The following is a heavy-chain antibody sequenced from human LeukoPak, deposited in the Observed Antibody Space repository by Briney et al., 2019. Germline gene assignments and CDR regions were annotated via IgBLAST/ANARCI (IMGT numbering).Heavy chain of an antibody. Sequence: GGSLRLSCAASGFTFSSYSMNWVRQAPGKGLEWVSYISSSSSTIYYADSVKGRFTISRDTAKNSLYLQMNSLRAEDTAVYYCARDRLGDSSGYYYGYWGQGTLVTVSS. D-gene: IGHD3-22*01. CDR1: GFTFSSYS. CDR2: ISSSSSTI. V-gene: IGHV3-48*01. CDR3: ARDRLGDSSGYYYGY. J-gene: IGHJ4*02.